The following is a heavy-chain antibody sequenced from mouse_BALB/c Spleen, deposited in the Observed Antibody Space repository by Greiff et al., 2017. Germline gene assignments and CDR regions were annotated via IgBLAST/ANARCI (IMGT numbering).Heavy chain of an antibody. CDR1: SYTFTDYA. Sequence: LQESGPELVRPGVSVKISCKGSSYTFTDYAMHWVKQSHAKSLEWIGVISTYYGNTNYNQKFKGKATMTVDKSSSTAYMELARLTSEDSAVYYCARGYDEIFYAMDYWGQGTSVTVSS. D-gene: IGHD2-14*01. CDR2: ISTYYGNT. CDR3: ARGYDEIFYAMDY. J-gene: IGHJ4*01. V-gene: IGHV1-67*01.